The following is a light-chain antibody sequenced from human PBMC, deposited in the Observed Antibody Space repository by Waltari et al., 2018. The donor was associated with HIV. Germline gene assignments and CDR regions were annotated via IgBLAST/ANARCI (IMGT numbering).Light chain of an antibody. CDR3: CSYAGSSNWV. CDR2: EGI. V-gene: IGLV2-23*01. Sequence: QSALTQPASVSGSPGQSITISCTGSSSDVGSYTLVSWYQQHPGKAPKRMIFEGITRPLGVSNRFSGSKSGNTASLTISGLQAEDEADYYCCSYAGSSNWVFGGGTKLTVL. CDR1: SSDVGSYTL. J-gene: IGLJ3*02.